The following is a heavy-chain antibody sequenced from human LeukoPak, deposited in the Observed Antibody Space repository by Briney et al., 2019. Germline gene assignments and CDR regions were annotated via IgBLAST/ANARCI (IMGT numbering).Heavy chain of an antibody. CDR1: GFTFSSYA. CDR3: TRSDSGTYYNKYFQY. V-gene: IGHV3-23*01. Sequence: GGSLRLSCAASGFTFSSYAMIWVRQAPGKGLEWVSAIRGGDDTTYYADSVKGRFTVSRDNSKNALYLQMNSLRAEDTAVYYRTRSDSGTYYNKYFQYWGQGTLVTVSS. D-gene: IGHD3-10*01. CDR2: IRGGDDTT. J-gene: IGHJ1*01.